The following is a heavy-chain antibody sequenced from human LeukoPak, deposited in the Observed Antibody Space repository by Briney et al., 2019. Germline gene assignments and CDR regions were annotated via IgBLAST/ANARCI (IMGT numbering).Heavy chain of an antibody. D-gene: IGHD5-18*01. CDR3: ARLSGNSYGPPVDY. CDR1: GGSISSGDYY. CDR2: IYYSGST. Sequence: SQTLSLTCTVSGGSISSGDYYWSWIRQPPGKGLEWIGYIYYSGSTYYNPSLKSRVSISVDTSKNQFSLKLSSVTAADTAVYYCARLSGNSYGPPVDYWGQGTLVTVSS. V-gene: IGHV4-30-4*01. J-gene: IGHJ4*02.